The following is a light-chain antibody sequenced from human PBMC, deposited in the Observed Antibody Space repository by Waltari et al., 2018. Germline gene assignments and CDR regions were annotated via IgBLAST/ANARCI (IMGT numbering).Light chain of an antibody. J-gene: IGLJ2*01. CDR1: RSYVGGYNY. Sequence: QSALTQPAPVSGSPGQSIPIPCPGTRSYVGGYNYVPWYQQHPGKAPKLMIYDVSKRPSGVSNRFSGSKSGNTASLTISGLQAEDEADYYCSSYTSSSTPCVFGGGTKLTVL. CDR2: DVS. CDR3: SSYTSSSTPCV. V-gene: IGLV2-14*01.